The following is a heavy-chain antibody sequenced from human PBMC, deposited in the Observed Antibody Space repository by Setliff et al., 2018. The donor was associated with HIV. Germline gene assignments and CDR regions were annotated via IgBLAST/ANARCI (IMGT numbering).Heavy chain of an antibody. V-gene: IGHV4-4*07. J-gene: IGHJ6*03. CDR3: ARDRDIVVVPASPQGYYYYMDV. Sequence: SETLSLTCAVYGGSFSGYYWSWIRQPAGKGLEWIGRIYSSGSTNYNPSLKSRVTISINTSKNQFSLKLSSVTAADTAVYYCARDRDIVVVPASPQGYYYYMDVWGKGTTVTVSS. CDR2: IYSSGST. D-gene: IGHD2-2*01. CDR1: GGSFSGYY.